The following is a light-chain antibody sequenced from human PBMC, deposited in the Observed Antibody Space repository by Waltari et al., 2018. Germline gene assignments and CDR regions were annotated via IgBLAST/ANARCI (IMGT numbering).Light chain of an antibody. J-gene: IGLJ2*01. Sequence: QSALTQPASVSGSPGQSITISCTGTSSDVGGYNYVSWYQHHPGQAPKLMIYEVSNRSSGVSNRCAGAKSGNTASLTIAGLQAEDEADYYCSSYTSSSTLVFGGGTKLTVL. CDR3: SSYTSSSTLV. CDR2: EVS. V-gene: IGLV2-14*01. CDR1: SSDVGGYNY.